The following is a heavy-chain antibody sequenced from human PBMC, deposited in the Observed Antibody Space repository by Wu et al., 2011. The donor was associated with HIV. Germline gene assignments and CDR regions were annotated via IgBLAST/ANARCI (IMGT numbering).Heavy chain of an antibody. D-gene: IGHD1-20*01. CDR2: ISAYNGNK. V-gene: IGHV1-18*01. Sequence: QVQLVQSGAEVKKPGASVKVSCKASGYSFLNYGISWVRQAPGQGLEWMGWISAYNGNKKNAQKFQGRVTMTTDTSTSIAYMELRSLSSDDTALYYCARDVRRFNXNAGDAFDIWAKGQWSPSL. CDR3: ARDVRRFNXNAGDAFDI. J-gene: IGHJ3*02. CDR1: GYSFLNYG.